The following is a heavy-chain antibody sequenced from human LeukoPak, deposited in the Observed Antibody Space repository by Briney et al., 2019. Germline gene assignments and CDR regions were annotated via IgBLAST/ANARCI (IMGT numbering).Heavy chain of an antibody. CDR3: ARDRGDIRALDY. Sequence: ASVKVSCKASGYTFTSYTMHWVRQAPGQRLEWMGWINAGNGNTKYSQKFQGRVTITRDTSASTAYMELSSLRSEDTAVYYCARDRGDIRALDYWGQGTLVTLSS. CDR2: INAGNGNT. V-gene: IGHV1-3*01. CDR1: GYTFTSYT. J-gene: IGHJ4*02. D-gene: IGHD2-15*01.